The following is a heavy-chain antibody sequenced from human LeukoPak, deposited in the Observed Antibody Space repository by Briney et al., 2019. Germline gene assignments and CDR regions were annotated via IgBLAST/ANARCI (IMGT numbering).Heavy chain of an antibody. CDR1: GFTFSSYC. Sequence: GGSLRLSCAASGFTFSSYCMSWVRQAPGKGLEGVANIKEDGSEKYYVDSVKGRFTISRDNAKNSLYLQMNSLRAEDTAVYYCARGRFHLDSSVYSSFYHWGHGTLVTVSS. J-gene: IGHJ4*01. D-gene: IGHD3-22*01. CDR3: ARGRFHLDSSVYSSFYH. CDR2: IKEDGSEK. V-gene: IGHV3-7*01.